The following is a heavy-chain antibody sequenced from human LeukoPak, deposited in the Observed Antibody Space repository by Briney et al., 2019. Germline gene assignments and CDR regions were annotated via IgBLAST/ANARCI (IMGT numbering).Heavy chain of an antibody. J-gene: IGHJ4*02. Sequence: GGSLTLSCAASGFSLSGAGFNWVRQAPGKGLEWLSYISDDSSTISYADSVKGRFAVSRDDGKDSLSLQMKGLRAEDTAVYYCARVGEAWYKFLYCGGQGTLVTVSS. V-gene: IGHV3-48*01. CDR1: GFSLSGAG. CDR2: ISDDSSTI. CDR3: ARVGEAWYKFLYC. D-gene: IGHD2/OR15-2a*01.